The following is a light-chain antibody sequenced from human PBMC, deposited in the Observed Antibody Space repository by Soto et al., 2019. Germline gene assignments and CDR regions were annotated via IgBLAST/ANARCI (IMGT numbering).Light chain of an antibody. Sequence: IQLTQSPSSLSASVGDRVTITCRASQGISSYLAWYQQKPGKAPELLIYAASTLQSGVPPRFSGSGSGTDFTLAIRNLQPEDFASYFCQQLKTYPLTVGGGTKVDIK. V-gene: IGKV1-9*01. J-gene: IGKJ4*01. CDR3: QQLKTYPLT. CDR1: QGISSY. CDR2: AAS.